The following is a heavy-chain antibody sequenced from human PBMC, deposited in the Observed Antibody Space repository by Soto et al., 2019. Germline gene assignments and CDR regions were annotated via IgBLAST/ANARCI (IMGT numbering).Heavy chain of an antibody. V-gene: IGHV3-53*01. CDR3: ARDSALNDYGDYGYYYGMDV. Sequence: PGGSLRLSCAASGFTVSSNYMSWVRQAPGKGLEWVSVIYSGGSTYYADSVKGRFTISRDNSKNTLYLQMNSLRAEDTAVYYCARDSALNDYGDYGYYYGMDVWGQGTTVTVSS. CDR2: IYSGGST. J-gene: IGHJ6*02. CDR1: GFTVSSNY. D-gene: IGHD4-17*01.